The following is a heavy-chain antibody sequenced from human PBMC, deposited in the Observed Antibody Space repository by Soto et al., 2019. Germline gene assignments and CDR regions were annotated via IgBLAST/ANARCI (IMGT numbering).Heavy chain of an antibody. Sequence: GGSLRLSCAASGFTFDDYAMHWVRQAPGKGLEWVSGISWNSGSIGYADSVKGRFTISRNNAKNSLYLQMNSLRAEDTALYYCAKDNRRGYSYGWDYYYYGMDVWGQGTTVTVSS. J-gene: IGHJ6*02. CDR2: ISWNSGSI. CDR3: AKDNRRGYSYGWDYYYYGMDV. D-gene: IGHD5-18*01. CDR1: GFTFDDYA. V-gene: IGHV3-9*01.